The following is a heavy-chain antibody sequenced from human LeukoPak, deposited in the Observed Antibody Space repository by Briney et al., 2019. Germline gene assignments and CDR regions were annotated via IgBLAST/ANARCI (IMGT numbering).Heavy chain of an antibody. V-gene: IGHV7-4-1*02. CDR2: INTNTGNP. D-gene: IGHD2-15*01. CDR3: ARGRVEYYYSMDV. Sequence: ASVKVSCKASGYTFTRYAMNWVRQAPGQGLEWMGWINTNTGNPTYAQGFTGRFVFSLDTSVSTAYLQISSLRAEDTAVYYCARGRVEYYYSMDVWGKGTTVTVSS. CDR1: GYTFTRYA. J-gene: IGHJ6*03.